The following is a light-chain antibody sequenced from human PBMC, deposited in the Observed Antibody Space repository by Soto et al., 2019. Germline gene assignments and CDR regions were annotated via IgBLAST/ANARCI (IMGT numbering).Light chain of an antibody. CDR2: QDT. CDR1: KLVDRF. J-gene: IGLJ2*01. CDR3: QAWDSSTGVV. Sequence: SYELTQPPSVSVFPGQTSSIPGSGDKLVDRFACWYQQKPGQSPVMVIYQDTRRPSGIPERFSGSNSGNTATLTISGTQAMDEADYYCQAWDSSTGVVFGGGTKVTVL. V-gene: IGLV3-1*01.